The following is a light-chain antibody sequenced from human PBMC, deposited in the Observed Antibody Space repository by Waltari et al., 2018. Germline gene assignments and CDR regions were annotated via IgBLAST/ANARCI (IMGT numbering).Light chain of an antibody. V-gene: IGLV2-11*01. CDR1: SSDVGANTF. Sequence: QSALTQPRSVSGSPGQSVTISCPGTSSDVGANTFVSWYQHHPDKAPKRIIYDINKRPAGVPDRFSGSKSGNTASLTISGLQAEDEADYYCCSCVGRNIYWVFGGGTKLTVL. CDR2: DIN. CDR3: CSCVGRNIYWV. J-gene: IGLJ3*02.